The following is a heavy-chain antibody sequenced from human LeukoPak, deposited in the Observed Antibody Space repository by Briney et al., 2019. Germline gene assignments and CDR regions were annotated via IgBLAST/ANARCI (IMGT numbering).Heavy chain of an antibody. CDR2: VSGSGVST. Sequence: PGGSLRLSCAASGSTFSSYTFSTYAMSWVRQAPGKGLEWVSAVSGSGVSTYYADSVKGRFTISRDNSKNTLYLQMNGLRAEDTAVYYCAKGVEDSGIYYYYYMDVWGKGTTVTVSS. CDR3: AKGVEDSGIYYYYYMDV. D-gene: IGHD2-15*01. CDR1: GSTFSSYTFSTYA. V-gene: IGHV3-23*01. J-gene: IGHJ6*03.